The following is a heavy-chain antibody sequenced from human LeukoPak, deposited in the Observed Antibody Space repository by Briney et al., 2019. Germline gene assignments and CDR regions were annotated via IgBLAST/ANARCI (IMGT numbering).Heavy chain of an antibody. CDR2: ISSSSSYI. Sequence: GGSLRLSCAASGFTFSSYSMNWVRQAPGKGLEWVSSISSSSSYIYYADSVKGRFTISGDNAKNSLYLQMNSLRAEDTAVYYCARTAMAPQYWFDPWGQGTLVTVSS. J-gene: IGHJ5*02. CDR3: ARTAMAPQYWFDP. CDR1: GFTFSSYS. D-gene: IGHD5-18*01. V-gene: IGHV3-21*01.